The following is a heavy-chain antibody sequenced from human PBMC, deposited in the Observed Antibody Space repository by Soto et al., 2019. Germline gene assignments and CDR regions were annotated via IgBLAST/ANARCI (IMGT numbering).Heavy chain of an antibody. CDR2: IYYSGST. CDR3: AREPSRYYDSSGYYSIDY. V-gene: IGHV4-30-4*01. CDR1: GGSISSGDYY. D-gene: IGHD3-22*01. J-gene: IGHJ4*02. Sequence: SETLSLTCTVSGGSISSGDYYWSWIRQPPGKGLEWIGYIYYSGSTYYNPSLKSRVTISVDTSKNQFSLKLSSVTAADTAVYYCAREPSRYYDSSGYYSIDYWGQGTLVTVS.